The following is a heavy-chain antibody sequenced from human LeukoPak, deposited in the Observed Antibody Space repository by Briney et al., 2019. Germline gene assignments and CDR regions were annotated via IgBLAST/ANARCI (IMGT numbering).Heavy chain of an antibody. D-gene: IGHD3-22*01. CDR1: GGSFSGYY. Sequence: SETLSLTCAVYGGSFSGYYWSWIRQPPGKGLEWIGEINHSGSTNYNPSLKSRVTISVDTSKNQFSLKLSSVTAADTAVYYCARAGYYYDSSGYPEFDPWGQGTLVTVSS. CDR3: ARAGYYYDSSGYPEFDP. CDR2: INHSGST. V-gene: IGHV4-34*01. J-gene: IGHJ5*02.